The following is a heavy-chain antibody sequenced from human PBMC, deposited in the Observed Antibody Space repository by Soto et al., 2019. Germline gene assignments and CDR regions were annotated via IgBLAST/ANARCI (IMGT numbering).Heavy chain of an antibody. CDR1: GYSFTSYW. J-gene: IGHJ6*02. CDR3: ATNCYRKQHQHSWCIDF. CDR2: IDPSDSYT. Sequence: EESLKISCKGSGYSFTSYWISWVRQMPGKGLEWMGRIDPSDSYTNYSPSFQGHVTISADKSISTAYLQGSSLKASDTAMYYSATNCYRKQHQHSWCIDFRDQGTSLTVSS. D-gene: IGHD3-16*02. V-gene: IGHV5-10-1*01.